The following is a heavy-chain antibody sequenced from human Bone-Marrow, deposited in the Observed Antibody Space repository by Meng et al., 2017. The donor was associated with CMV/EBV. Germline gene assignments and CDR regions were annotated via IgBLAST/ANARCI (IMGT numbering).Heavy chain of an antibody. D-gene: IGHD1-7*01. CDR3: ARAYITGTTVDY. Sequence: GESLKISCAASGFTFSSYSMNWVRQAPGKGLEWVSSINSSSSYIYYADSVKGRFTISRDNAKNSLYLQMNSLRAEDTAVYYCARAYITGTTVDYWGQGTLVTVSS. J-gene: IGHJ4*02. V-gene: IGHV3-21*01. CDR2: INSSSSYI. CDR1: GFTFSSYS.